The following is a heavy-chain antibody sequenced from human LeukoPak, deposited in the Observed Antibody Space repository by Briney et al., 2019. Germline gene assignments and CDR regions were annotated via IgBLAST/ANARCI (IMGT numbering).Heavy chain of an antibody. CDR3: ARVVRGAVTSNWFDP. J-gene: IGHJ5*02. Sequence: SETLSLTCTVSVGSIKDYYWAWIRQAPGEGLEWIGYISNSGTTDYNPSLKSRVTMSVDTSKNEFSLKLTSVTAADTAIYYCARVVRGAVTSNWFDPWGQGTLVTVSS. CDR2: ISNSGTT. D-gene: IGHD4-17*01. V-gene: IGHV4-59*01. CDR1: VGSIKDYY.